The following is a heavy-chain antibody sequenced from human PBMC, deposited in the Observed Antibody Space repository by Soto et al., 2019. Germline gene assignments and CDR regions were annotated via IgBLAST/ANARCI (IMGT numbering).Heavy chain of an antibody. CDR1: GFTFTNYE. CDR3: ARDPEKYSGSDLGIDY. CDR2: ISSSGKTI. V-gene: IGHV3-48*03. Sequence: PGGSLRLSCAASGFTFTNYEMNWVRQAPGKGLEWISYISSSGKTISYADSVKGRFTISRDNAKNSLYLQMNSLRPEDTAVYYCARDPEKYSGSDLGIDYWGQGTLVTVSS. D-gene: IGHD5-12*01. J-gene: IGHJ4*02.